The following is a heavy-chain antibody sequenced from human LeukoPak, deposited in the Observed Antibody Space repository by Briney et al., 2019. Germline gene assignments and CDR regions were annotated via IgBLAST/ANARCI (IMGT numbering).Heavy chain of an antibody. D-gene: IGHD6-6*01. CDR1: GYTFTGYY. Sequence: ASVKVSCKASGYTFTGYYMHWVRQAPGQGLEWMGWINPNSGGTNYAQKFQGRVTMTRDTSISTAYMELSRLRSDDTAVYYCARMRRYSSSTRDFDYWGQGTLVTVSS. CDR2: INPNSGGT. J-gene: IGHJ4*02. V-gene: IGHV1-2*02. CDR3: ARMRRYSSSTRDFDY.